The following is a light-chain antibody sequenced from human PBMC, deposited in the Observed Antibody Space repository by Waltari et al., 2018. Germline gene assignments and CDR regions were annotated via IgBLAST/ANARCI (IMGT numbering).Light chain of an antibody. CDR3: QQGHSFPLT. CDR1: QDISSW. Sequence: DIPLTQSPSSVSASVGDRVTITCLASQDISSWLAWYRQNPVKAPETPLFLASRLQSGVPSRFSGSGSGTEFTRTISNLQPEDFATYVCQQGHSFPLTFGGGTKVEIK. J-gene: IGKJ4*01. CDR2: LAS. V-gene: IGKV1-12*01.